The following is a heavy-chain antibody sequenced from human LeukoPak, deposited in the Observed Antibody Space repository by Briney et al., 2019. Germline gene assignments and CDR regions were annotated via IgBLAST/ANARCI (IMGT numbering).Heavy chain of an antibody. CDR3: ARRYCSSTSCHTLDY. CDR2: IYYSGST. V-gene: IGHV4-39*01. Sequence: SETLSPTCTVSGGSISSSSYYWGWIRQPPGKGLEWIGSIYYSGSTYYNPSLKSRVTISVDTSKNQFSLKLSSVTAADTAVYYCARRYCSSTSCHTLDYWGQGTLVTVSS. CDR1: GGSISSSSYY. J-gene: IGHJ4*02. D-gene: IGHD2-2*02.